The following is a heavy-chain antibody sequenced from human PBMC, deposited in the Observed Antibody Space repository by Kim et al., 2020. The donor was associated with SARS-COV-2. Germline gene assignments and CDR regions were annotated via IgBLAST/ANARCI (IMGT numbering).Heavy chain of an antibody. Sequence: GGSLRLSCAASGFTFSSYSMNWVRQAPGKGLEWVSSISSSSSYIYYADSVKGRFTISRDNAKNSLYLQMNSLRAEDTAVYYCARHDNWNDVWLSFSDAFDIWGQGTMVTVSS. CDR2: ISSSSSYI. CDR1: GFTFSSYS. V-gene: IGHV3-21*01. CDR3: ARHDNWNDVWLSFSDAFDI. D-gene: IGHD1-1*01. J-gene: IGHJ3*02.